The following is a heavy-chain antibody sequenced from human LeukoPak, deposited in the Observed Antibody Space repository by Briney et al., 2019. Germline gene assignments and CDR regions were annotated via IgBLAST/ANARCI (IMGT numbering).Heavy chain of an antibody. J-gene: IGHJ4*02. CDR1: GFTFSSYA. V-gene: IGHV3-23*01. Sequence: QSGGSLRLPCAASGFTFSSYAMSWVRQAPGKGLEWVSAISGSGGSTYYADSVKGRFTISRDNSKNTLYLQMNSLRAEDTAVYYCARITVTTNLPDYWGQGTLVTVSS. CDR2: ISGSGGST. CDR3: ARITVTTNLPDY. D-gene: IGHD4-17*01.